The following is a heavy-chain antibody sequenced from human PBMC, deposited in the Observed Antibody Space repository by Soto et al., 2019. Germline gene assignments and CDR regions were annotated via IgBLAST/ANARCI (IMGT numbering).Heavy chain of an antibody. Sequence: PGGSLRLSCAASGFTFSDFWMNLVRQDPGKGLEWVAYISADGRETNHVDSVKGRFTISRDNAKNSLYLQMNSLRAEDTAVYYCARTPRLLDSWGQGTLVTV. CDR3: ARTPRLLDS. J-gene: IGHJ4*02. CDR1: GFTFSDFW. CDR2: ISADGRET. D-gene: IGHD6-6*01. V-gene: IGHV3-7*01.